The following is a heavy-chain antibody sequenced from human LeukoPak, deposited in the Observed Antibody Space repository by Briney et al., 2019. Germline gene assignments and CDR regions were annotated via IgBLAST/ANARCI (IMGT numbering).Heavy chain of an antibody. CDR2: ISGSGGST. J-gene: IGHJ4*02. D-gene: IGHD5-24*01. CDR1: GFTFSSYA. Sequence: GGSLRLSCAASGFTFSSYAMSWVRQAPGKGLEWVSAISGSGGSTYYADSVKGRFTISRDNSKNTLYLQMNSLRAEDTAVYYCARVSRDGYNYYFDYWGQGTLVTVSS. CDR3: ARVSRDGYNYYFDY. V-gene: IGHV3-23*01.